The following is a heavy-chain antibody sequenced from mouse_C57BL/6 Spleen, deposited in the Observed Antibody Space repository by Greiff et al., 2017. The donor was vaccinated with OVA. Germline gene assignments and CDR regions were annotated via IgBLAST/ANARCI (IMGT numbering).Heavy chain of an antibody. D-gene: IGHD3-2*02. CDR1: GFTFSSYA. CDR3: ARDQHSSGYPDYFDY. V-gene: IGHV5-4*01. J-gene: IGHJ2*01. Sequence: EVMLVESGGGLVKPGGSLKLSCAASGFTFSSYAMSWVRQTPEKRLEWVATISDGGSYTYYPDNVKGRFTISRDNAKNNLYLQMSHLKSEDTAMYYCARDQHSSGYPDYFDYWGQGTTLTVSS. CDR2: ISDGGSYT.